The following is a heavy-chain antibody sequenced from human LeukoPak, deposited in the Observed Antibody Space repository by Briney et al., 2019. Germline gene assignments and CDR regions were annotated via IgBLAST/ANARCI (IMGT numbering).Heavy chain of an antibody. CDR1: GGSISSYY. J-gene: IGHJ5*02. CDR3: ARTYSGSYYLFWFDP. Sequence: SETLSPTCTVSGGSISSYYWSWIRQPPGKGLEWIGYIYYSGSTNYNPSLKSRVTISVDTSKNQFSLKLSSVTAADTAVYYCARTYSGSYYLFWFDPWGQGTLVTVSS. D-gene: IGHD1-26*01. V-gene: IGHV4-59*01. CDR2: IYYSGST.